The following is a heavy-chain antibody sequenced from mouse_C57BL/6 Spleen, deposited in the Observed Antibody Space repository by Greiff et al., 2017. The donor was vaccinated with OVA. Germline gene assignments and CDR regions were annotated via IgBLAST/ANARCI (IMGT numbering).Heavy chain of an antibody. CDR3: AREDFDY. V-gene: IGHV3-6*01. CDR2: ISYDGSN. Sequence: DVQLQESGPGLVKPSQSLSLTCSVTGYSITSGYYWNWIRQSPGNKLEWMGYISYDGSNNYNPSLKNRISITRDTSKYQFFLKLNSVTTEDTATYYCAREDFDYWGQGTTLTVSS. CDR1: GYSITSGYY. J-gene: IGHJ2*01.